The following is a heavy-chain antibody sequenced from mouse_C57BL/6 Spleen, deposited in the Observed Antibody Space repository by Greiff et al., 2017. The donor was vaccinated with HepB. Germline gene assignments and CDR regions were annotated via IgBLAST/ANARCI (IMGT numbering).Heavy chain of an antibody. CDR3: TTGGVPGAY. Sequence: EVQLQESGAELVRPGASVKLSCTASGFNIKDDYMHWVKQRPEKGLEWIGWIDPENGDTEYASKFQGKATITADTSSNTAYLQLSSLTSEDTAVYYGTTGGVPGAYWGQGTLVTVSA. CDR1: GFNIKDDY. V-gene: IGHV14-4*01. CDR2: IDPENGDT. J-gene: IGHJ3*01.